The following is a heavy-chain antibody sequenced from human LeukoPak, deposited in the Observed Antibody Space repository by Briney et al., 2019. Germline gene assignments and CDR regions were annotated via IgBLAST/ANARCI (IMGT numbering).Heavy chain of an antibody. CDR1: GGSISSSSYY. Sequence: SETLSLTCTVSGGSISSSSYYWGWIRQPPGKGLEWIGSIYYSGSTYYNPSLKSRVTISVDTSKNQFSLKLSSVTAADTAVYYCARVSIVGANWFDPWGQGTLVTVSS. D-gene: IGHD1-26*01. CDR2: IYYSGST. J-gene: IGHJ5*02. CDR3: ARVSIVGANWFDP. V-gene: IGHV4-39*07.